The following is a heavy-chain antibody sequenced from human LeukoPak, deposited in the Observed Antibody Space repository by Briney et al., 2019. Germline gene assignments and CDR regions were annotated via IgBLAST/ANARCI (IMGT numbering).Heavy chain of an antibody. CDR1: GFTFTAYS. CDR2: ITNNADTT. V-gene: IGHV3-64D*06. Sequence: GGSLRLSCSASGFTFTAYSMYWVRQAPGKGLEYVSGITNNADTTYYADSVKGRFTISRDNSKDTLYLQMSSLRAEDTAVYSCVKGWVRGVLNYWGQGTLVTVSS. CDR3: VKGWVRGVLNY. J-gene: IGHJ4*02. D-gene: IGHD3-10*01.